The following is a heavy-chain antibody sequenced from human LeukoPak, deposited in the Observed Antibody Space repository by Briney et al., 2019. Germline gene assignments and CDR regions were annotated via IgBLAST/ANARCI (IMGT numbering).Heavy chain of an antibody. CDR1: GFSLSTSGVG. Sequence: SGPTLVKPTQTLTLTCTFSGFSLSTSGVGVGWIRRPPGKALEWLALIYWNGDKRYSPSLKSRLTITKDTSKNQVVLTMTNMDPVDTATYYCAHRSVGWYEIRFDYWGQGTLVTVSS. CDR3: AHRSVGWYEIRFDY. J-gene: IGHJ4*02. D-gene: IGHD6-19*01. CDR2: IYWNGDK. V-gene: IGHV2-5*01.